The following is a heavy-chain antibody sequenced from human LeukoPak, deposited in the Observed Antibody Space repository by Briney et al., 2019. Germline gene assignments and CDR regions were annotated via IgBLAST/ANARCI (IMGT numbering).Heavy chain of an antibody. CDR1: GGSISSYY. CDR2: IYYSGST. D-gene: IGHD5-18*01. CDR3: ARQGGYSYYWFDP. Sequence: PSETLSLTCTVSGGSISSYYWSWIRQPPGKGLEWIGYIYYSGSTNYNPSLKSRVTISVDTSKNQFSLKLSPVTAADTAVYYCARQGGYSYYWFDPWGQGTLVTVSS. J-gene: IGHJ5*02. V-gene: IGHV4-59*08.